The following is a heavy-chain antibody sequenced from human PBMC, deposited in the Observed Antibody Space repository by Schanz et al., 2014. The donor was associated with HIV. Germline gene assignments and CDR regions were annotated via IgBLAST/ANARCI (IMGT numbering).Heavy chain of an antibody. Sequence: QVQLVESGGGVVQPGRSLRLSCVASAFNFDSYGMHWVRQAPGKGLEWVAVISYDGTKKHYADSVKGRFTISRDNAKNSLYLQMNSLRAEDTAVYYCVLPSAKIVGGLGEHYFDPWGQGTLVTVSS. D-gene: IGHD1-26*01. V-gene: IGHV3-30*03. CDR1: AFNFDSYG. J-gene: IGHJ5*02. CDR2: ISYDGTKK. CDR3: VLPSAKIVGGLGEHYFDP.